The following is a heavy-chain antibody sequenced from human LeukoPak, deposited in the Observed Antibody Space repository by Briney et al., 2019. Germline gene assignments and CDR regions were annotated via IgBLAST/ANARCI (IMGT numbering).Heavy chain of an antibody. D-gene: IGHD5-12*01. Sequence: GGSLRLSCAPSGFTSSSYGMHWVRQAPGKGLEWVAVIWYDGSNKYYADSVKGRFTISRDNSKNTLYLQMNSLRAEDTAVYYCAREDIVATSPYYYYYGMDVWGQGTTVTVSS. V-gene: IGHV3-33*01. CDR1: GFTSSSYG. CDR3: AREDIVATSPYYYYYGMDV. CDR2: IWYDGSNK. J-gene: IGHJ6*02.